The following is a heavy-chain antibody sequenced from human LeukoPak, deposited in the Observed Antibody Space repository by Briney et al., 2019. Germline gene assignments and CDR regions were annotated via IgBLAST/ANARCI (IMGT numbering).Heavy chain of an antibody. V-gene: IGHV1-46*01. CDR3: ARGQESYDSGGQLPGDY. CDR2: INPSGGST. D-gene: IGHD3-22*01. J-gene: IGHJ4*02. Sequence: GASVKVSCKASGYTFTSYYMHWVRQAPGQGLEWMGIINPSGGSTSYAQKFQGRVTITADESTSTAYMELSSLRSEDTAVCYCARGQESYDSGGQLPGDYWGQGTLVTVSS. CDR1: GYTFTSYY.